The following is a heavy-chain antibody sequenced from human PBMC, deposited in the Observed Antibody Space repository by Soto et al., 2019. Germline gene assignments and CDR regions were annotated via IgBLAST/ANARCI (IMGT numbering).Heavy chain of an antibody. CDR3: ARGFSVLRYFDWFLDYYGMDV. D-gene: IGHD3-9*01. CDR1: GGSLSGYY. Sequence: SETLSLTCAVYGGSLSGYYWSWIRQPPGKGLEWIGEINHSGSTNYNPSLKSRVTISVDTSKNQFSLKLSSVTAADTAVYYCARGFSVLRYFDWFLDYYGMDVWGQGTTVTVSS. V-gene: IGHV4-34*01. J-gene: IGHJ6*02. CDR2: INHSGST.